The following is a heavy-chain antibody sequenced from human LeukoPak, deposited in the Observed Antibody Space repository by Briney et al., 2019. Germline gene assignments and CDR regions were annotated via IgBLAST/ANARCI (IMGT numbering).Heavy chain of an antibody. D-gene: IGHD5-18*01. CDR1: GYTFTSYY. V-gene: IGHV1-46*01. J-gene: IGHJ4*02. CDR2: INPSGGST. CDR3: ARKGSYGYVEED. Sequence: ASVKVSCKASGYTFTSYYMHWVRQAPGQGLEWMGIINPSGGSTSYAQKFQVRVTMTRDTSTSTVYMELSSLRSEDAAVYYCARKGSYGYVEEDWGQGTLVTVSS.